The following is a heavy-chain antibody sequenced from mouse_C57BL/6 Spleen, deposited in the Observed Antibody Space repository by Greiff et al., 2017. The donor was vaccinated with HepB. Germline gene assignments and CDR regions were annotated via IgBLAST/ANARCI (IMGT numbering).Heavy chain of an antibody. CDR2: IRNKANGYTT. J-gene: IGHJ4*01. CDR1: GFTFTDYY. V-gene: IGHV7-3*01. Sequence: EVKLVESGGGLVQPGGSLSLSCAASGFTFTDYYMSWVRQPPGKALEWLGFIRNKANGYTTEYSASVKGRFTISRDNSQSILYLQMNALRAEDSATYYCARYTPLDAMDYWGQGTSVTVSS. CDR3: ARYTPLDAMDY.